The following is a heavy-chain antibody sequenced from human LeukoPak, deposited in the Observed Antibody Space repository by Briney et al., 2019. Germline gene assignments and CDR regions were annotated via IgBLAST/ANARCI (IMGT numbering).Heavy chain of an antibody. J-gene: IGHJ4*02. CDR3: ARVGVAGTGR. CDR1: GGSFSGYY. D-gene: IGHD6-19*01. Sequence: PSETLSLTCAVYGGSFSGYYWSWIRQPPGKGLEWIGEINHSGSTNYNPSLKSRVTLSVDTSKNQFSLKLSSVAAADTAVYYCARVGVAGTGRWGQGTLVTVSS. V-gene: IGHV4-34*01. CDR2: INHSGST.